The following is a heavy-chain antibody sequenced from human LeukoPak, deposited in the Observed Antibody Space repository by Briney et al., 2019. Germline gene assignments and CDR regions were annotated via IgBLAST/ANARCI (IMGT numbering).Heavy chain of an antibody. CDR2: VYHNGET. CDR1: GGSISSSSYY. CDR3: VTPRSWELSDMAV. Sequence: SETLSLTCTVSGGSISSSSYYWGWIRQSPGTGLEWIGSVYHNGETYYNPSLKSRVIISVDTSKNGFSLRLTSVTAADTAVYYCVTPRSWELSDMAVWGKGTTVIVSS. J-gene: IGHJ6*03. D-gene: IGHD1-26*01. V-gene: IGHV4-39*07.